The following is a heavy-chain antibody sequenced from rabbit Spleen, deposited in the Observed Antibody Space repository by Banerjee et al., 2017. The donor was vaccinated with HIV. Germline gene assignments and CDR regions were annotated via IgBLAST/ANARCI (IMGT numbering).Heavy chain of an antibody. V-gene: IGHV1S7*01. CDR1: GFDVSSYG. CDR3: VRGASSSGYYSL. Sequence: QLVESGGGLVQPGGSLKLSCKASGFDVSSYGVSWVRQAPGTGLEWIGYIDPVFGITNYANSVKGRFTISRENAQNTVYLQLNSLTAADTATYFCVRGASSSGYYSLWGPGTLVTVS. D-gene: IGHD1-1*01. J-gene: IGHJ6*01. CDR2: IDPVFGIT.